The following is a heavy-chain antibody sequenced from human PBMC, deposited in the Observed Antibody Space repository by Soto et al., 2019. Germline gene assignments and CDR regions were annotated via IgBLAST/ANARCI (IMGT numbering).Heavy chain of an antibody. CDR1: GFTVCSNY. V-gene: IGHV3-53*01. CDR3: ARAFYGDYDYYFDY. Sequence: GGSLRLSCAASGFTVCSNYMSWVRQAPGKGLEWVSVIYSGGSTYYADSVKGRFTISRDNSKNTLYLQMNSLRAEDTAVYYCARAFYGDYDYYFDYWGQGTLVTVSS. D-gene: IGHD4-17*01. J-gene: IGHJ4*02. CDR2: IYSGGST.